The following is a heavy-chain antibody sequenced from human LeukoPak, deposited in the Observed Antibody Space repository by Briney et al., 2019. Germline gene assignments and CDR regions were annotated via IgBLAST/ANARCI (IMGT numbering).Heavy chain of an antibody. CDR1: GFTFSSYA. V-gene: IGHV3-30*01. J-gene: IGHJ4*02. CDR2: ISYDGSNK. D-gene: IGHD5-24*01. Sequence: GRSLRLSCAASGFTFSSYAMHWVRQAPGKGLEWVAVISYDGSNKYYADSVKGRFTISRDSSKNTLYLQMNSLRAEDTAVYYCAREVEMATIGYFDYWGQGTLVTVSS. CDR3: AREVEMATIGYFDY.